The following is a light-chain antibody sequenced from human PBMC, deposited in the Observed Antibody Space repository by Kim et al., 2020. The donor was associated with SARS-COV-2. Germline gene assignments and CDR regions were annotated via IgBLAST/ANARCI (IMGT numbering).Light chain of an antibody. CDR2: GAS. Sequence: SPGERATHSCRASQSVSSNVAWYQQKPGQAPRLLIYGASTRATGIPARFSGSGSGTEFTLTISSLQSEDFAVYYCQQYNNWPPITFGQGTRLEIK. V-gene: IGKV3-15*01. J-gene: IGKJ5*01. CDR1: QSVSSN. CDR3: QQYNNWPPIT.